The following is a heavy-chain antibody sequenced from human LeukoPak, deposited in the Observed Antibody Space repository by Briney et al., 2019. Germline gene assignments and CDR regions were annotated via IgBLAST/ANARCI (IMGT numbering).Heavy chain of an antibody. V-gene: IGHV1-46*01. CDR1: GYTFTGYY. J-gene: IGHJ3*02. D-gene: IGHD5-24*01. CDR3: ARIRDGYNDAYDT. Sequence: ASVKVSCKASGYTFTGYYMHWVRQAPGQGLEWMGLINPGGDNTNYAQNFQGRVTMTRDTSTSTVYMELSSLRSEDTAIYYCARIRDGYNDAYDTWGQGTVVTVPS. CDR2: INPGGDNT.